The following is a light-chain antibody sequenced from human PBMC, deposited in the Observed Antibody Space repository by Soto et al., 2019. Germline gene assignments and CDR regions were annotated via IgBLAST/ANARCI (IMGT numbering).Light chain of an antibody. Sequence: DIQMTQSPSSLSASVGDRVSITCQTSQDIRTSLSWFQQKPGRAPKLLIYGASYLETEVPSRFRGSGSGTDFTFTISSLQPEVIATYYCQHYHNLPPLTFGHGTRVDVK. CDR2: GAS. CDR3: QHYHNLPPLT. J-gene: IGKJ3*01. V-gene: IGKV1-33*01. CDR1: QDIRTS.